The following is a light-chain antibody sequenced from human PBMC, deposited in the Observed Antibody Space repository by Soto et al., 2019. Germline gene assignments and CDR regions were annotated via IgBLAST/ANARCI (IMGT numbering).Light chain of an antibody. Sequence: DIVLTPSPGTVSLSPGERATLSCRASQSITNNFLAWYQQKPGQAPRLLIYGASYRATGIPDRFSGSGSGTDFTLTISRLETEDFAVYYCHQYGSSPSTFGQGTKGDIK. V-gene: IGKV3-20*01. CDR1: QSITNNF. J-gene: IGKJ1*01. CDR2: GAS. CDR3: HQYGSSPST.